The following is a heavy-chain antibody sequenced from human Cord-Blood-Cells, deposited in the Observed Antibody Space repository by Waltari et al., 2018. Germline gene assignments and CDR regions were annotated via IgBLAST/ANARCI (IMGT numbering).Heavy chain of an antibody. Sequence: VVSTQTLTLTCTFSGFSLSTSGMRVSWIRQPPGKALEWLARIDWDDDKFYSTSLKTRLTISKDTSKNQVVLTMTNMDPVDTATYYCARQPTELGSDAFDIWGQGTTVTVSS. J-gene: IGHJ3*02. D-gene: IGHD7-27*01. CDR3: ARQPTELGSDAFDI. V-gene: IGHV2-70*04. CDR2: IDWDDDK. CDR1: GFSLSTSGMR.